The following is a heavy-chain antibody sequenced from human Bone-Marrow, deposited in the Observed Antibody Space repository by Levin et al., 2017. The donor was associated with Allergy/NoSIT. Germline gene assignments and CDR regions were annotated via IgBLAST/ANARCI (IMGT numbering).Heavy chain of an antibody. CDR3: ARIDSSSSNYYYYGMDV. CDR2: INHSGST. V-gene: IGHV4-34*01. CDR1: GGSFSGYY. Sequence: AGGSLRLSCAVYGGSFSGYYWSWIRQPPGKGLEWIGEINHSGSTNYNPSLKSRVTISVDTSKNQFSLKLSSVTAADTAVYYCARIDSSSSNYYYYGMDVWGQGTTVTVSS. D-gene: IGHD6-6*01. J-gene: IGHJ6*02.